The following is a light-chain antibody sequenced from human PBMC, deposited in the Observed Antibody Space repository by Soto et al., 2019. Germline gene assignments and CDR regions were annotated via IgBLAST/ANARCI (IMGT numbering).Light chain of an antibody. J-gene: IGKJ1*01. CDR2: RAS. V-gene: IGKV3-15*01. CDR1: QSLSTD. Sequence: EIVMTQSPATLSVSPGESATLSCRASQSLSTDLAWYQQRPGQTPRLLIYRASTRATGIPARFSGSGSGTEFTLTVSSLQSEDFAVYYCQQYSDWAWTFGQGTRVEVK. CDR3: QQYSDWAWT.